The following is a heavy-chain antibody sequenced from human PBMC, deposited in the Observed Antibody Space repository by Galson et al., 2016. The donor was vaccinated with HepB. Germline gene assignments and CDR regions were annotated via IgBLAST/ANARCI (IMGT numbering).Heavy chain of an antibody. CDR1: GFTFSSYA. J-gene: IGHJ4*02. CDR2: ISNDGSSK. D-gene: IGHD4-23*01. V-gene: IGHV3-30-3*01. CDR3: ARDRLASGNHLDY. Sequence: SLRLSCAASGFTFSSYAMHWVRQAPGKGLEWVAVISNDGSSKYYTDIVKGRLTISRDSSTLYLQMNSQRAEDTAVYYCARDRLASGNHLDYWGQGTLVTVSS.